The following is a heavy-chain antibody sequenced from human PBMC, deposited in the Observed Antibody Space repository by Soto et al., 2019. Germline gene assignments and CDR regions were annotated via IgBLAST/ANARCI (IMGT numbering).Heavy chain of an antibody. CDR3: ATHFSLDSFAS. CDR2: IDYSGTT. Sequence: SETLSVTCTVAGDSITSNSYFGAWIRQPPGEGGEWIGGIDYSGTTYYNPSLKSRVPISADTPKNQFSLTLSSVPAADTAVYYCATHFSLDSFASWGQGALVTASS. V-gene: IGHV4-39*01. CDR1: GDSITSNSYF. J-gene: IGHJ4*02.